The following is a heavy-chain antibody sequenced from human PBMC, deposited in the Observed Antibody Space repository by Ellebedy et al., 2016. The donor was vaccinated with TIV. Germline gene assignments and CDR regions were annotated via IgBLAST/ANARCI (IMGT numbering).Heavy chain of an antibody. CDR3: TGGYAFDI. CDR1: GFTFSSYW. Sequence: PGGSLRLSCAASGFTFSSYWMTWVRQAPGKGLERVANVKQDGNEKHDVDSVRGRFTISRDNAKNSVYLQMNSLRPEDKAVYYCTGGYAFDIWGQGTMVTVSS. J-gene: IGHJ3*02. V-gene: IGHV3-7*03. CDR2: VKQDGNEK.